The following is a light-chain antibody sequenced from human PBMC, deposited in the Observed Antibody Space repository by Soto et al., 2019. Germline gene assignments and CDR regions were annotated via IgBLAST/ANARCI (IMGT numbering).Light chain of an antibody. V-gene: IGLV2-18*02. CDR3: SSYTSSNTYV. CDR2: EVS. J-gene: IGLJ1*01. CDR1: SRDVGSYNS. Sequence: QSALTQPPSVSGSPGQSATISCTGTSRDVGSYNSVSWYQQPPGTVPKLMIYEVSNRPSGVPDRFSGSKSGNTASLTISGLQAEDEADYYCSSYTSSNTYVFGTGTKLTVL.